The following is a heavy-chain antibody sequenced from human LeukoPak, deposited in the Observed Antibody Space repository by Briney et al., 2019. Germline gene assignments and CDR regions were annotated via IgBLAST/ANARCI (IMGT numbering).Heavy chain of an antibody. J-gene: IGHJ6*02. V-gene: IGHV3-30*18. CDR2: ISYDGSNK. Sequence: GGSLRLSCAASGFTFSSYGMHWVRQAPGKGLEGVAVISYDGSNKYYADSVKGRFTISRDNSKNTLYLQMNSLRAEDTAVYYCAKRYCSSTSCYYYYGMDVWGQGTTVTVSS. CDR3: AKRYCSSTSCYYYYGMDV. D-gene: IGHD2-2*01. CDR1: GFTFSSYG.